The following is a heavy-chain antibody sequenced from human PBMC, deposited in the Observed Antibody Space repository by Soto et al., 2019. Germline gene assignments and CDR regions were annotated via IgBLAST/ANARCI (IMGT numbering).Heavy chain of an antibody. Sequence: EVQLVESGGGLVQPGGSLRLSCAASVTVSSNYMTWVRQAPGKGLEWVSVIYSAGSTYYADSVKGRFTISRDNSRNTLYLQMNGLRDEDTAVYYCARDTVAVAGTDYWGQGTLVTVSS. J-gene: IGHJ4*02. CDR3: ARDTVAVAGTDY. CDR1: VTVSSNY. CDR2: IYSAGST. V-gene: IGHV3-66*01. D-gene: IGHD6-19*01.